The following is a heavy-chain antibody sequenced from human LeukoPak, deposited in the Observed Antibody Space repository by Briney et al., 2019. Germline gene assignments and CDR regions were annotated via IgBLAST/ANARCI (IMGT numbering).Heavy chain of an antibody. CDR3: ARVGSRYCSGANCYDGF. D-gene: IGHD2-15*01. J-gene: IGHJ4*02. Sequence: GGSLRPSCAVSGFAFSSLAMHWVRQAPGKGLEWVAFISYDGNNQYYADSVKGRFTISRDNSKNTLYLQMNNLRAEDTAIYYCARVGSRYCSGANCYDGFWGRGTLVSVSS. CDR1: GFAFSSLA. CDR2: ISYDGNNQ. V-gene: IGHV3-30-3*01.